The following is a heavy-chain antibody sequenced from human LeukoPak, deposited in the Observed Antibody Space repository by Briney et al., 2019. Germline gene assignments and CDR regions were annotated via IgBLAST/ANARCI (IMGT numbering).Heavy chain of an antibody. Sequence: GGSLRLSCAASGFSFSAYPMGWVRQAPGKGLQWLSGISASGDVTFHADRVKGRFAISRDNSKNTLYLEMDSLRADDTAVYYCAKYYYDSSGRRGLFDYWGQGTQVTVSS. CDR3: AKYYYDSSGRRGLFDY. V-gene: IGHV3-23*01. D-gene: IGHD3-22*01. J-gene: IGHJ4*02. CDR2: ISASGDVT. CDR1: GFSFSAYP.